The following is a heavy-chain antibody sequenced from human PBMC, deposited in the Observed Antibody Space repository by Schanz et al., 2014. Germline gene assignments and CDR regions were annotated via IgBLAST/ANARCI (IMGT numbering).Heavy chain of an antibody. CDR1: GFTFSSHW. J-gene: IGHJ4*02. Sequence: EVQLVQSGGGLVQPGGSLRLSCAASGFTFSSHWMHWVRQDPGKGLVWVARINSVGSNTDYADSVTGRFTISRDNAKNTLYLQMNTLRAEDTAVYYCARVKGGFDYWGQGTLVTVSS. V-gene: IGHV3-74*01. CDR3: ARVKGGFDY. D-gene: IGHD3-16*01. CDR2: INSVGSNT.